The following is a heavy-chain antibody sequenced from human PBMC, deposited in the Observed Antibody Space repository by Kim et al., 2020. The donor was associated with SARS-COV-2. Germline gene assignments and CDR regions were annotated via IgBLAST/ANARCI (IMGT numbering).Heavy chain of an antibody. CDR2: IDWDDEI. V-gene: IGHV2-70*11. Sequence: SGPTLVKPTQTLTLTCTFSGFSLSTSGMCVTWIRQPPGKALEWLARIDWDDEISYSPSLKTRLTISKDTSKNQVVLAMTNMDPVDTATYYCARMGGSGRLPRYYYYYMDVWGKGTTVTVSS. CDR3: ARMGGSGRLPRYYYYYMDV. J-gene: IGHJ6*03. CDR1: GFSLSTSGMC. D-gene: IGHD3-10*01.